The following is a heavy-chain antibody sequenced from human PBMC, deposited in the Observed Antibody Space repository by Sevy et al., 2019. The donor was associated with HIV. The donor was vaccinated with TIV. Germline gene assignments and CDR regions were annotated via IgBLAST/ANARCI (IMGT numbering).Heavy chain of an antibody. Sequence: GGSLRLSCAASGFTVSSNYMSWVRQAPGKGLEWVSVIYSGGSTYYADSVKGRFTISRDNSKNTLYLQMNNLRAEDTAVYYCARDPLVVVAAYDAFDIWGQGTMVTVSS. CDR2: IYSGGST. D-gene: IGHD2-15*01. CDR1: GFTVSSNY. CDR3: ARDPLVVVAAYDAFDI. J-gene: IGHJ3*02. V-gene: IGHV3-53*01.